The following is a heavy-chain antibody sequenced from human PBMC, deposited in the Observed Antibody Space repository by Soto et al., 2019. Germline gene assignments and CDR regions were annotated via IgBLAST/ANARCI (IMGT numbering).Heavy chain of an antibody. D-gene: IGHD1-26*01. J-gene: IGHJ4*02. Sequence: SDTLSLTCTVSGGSMTISNWWNWVRQSPGKGLEWIGEAHHSGRTNYNPSLKSRVTISVDKSKNHFSLKLSSVTAADTAVYYCARSEATGLDYWGQGTLETGSS. V-gene: IGHV4-4*02. CDR3: ARSEATGLDY. CDR1: GGSMTISNW. CDR2: AHHSGRT.